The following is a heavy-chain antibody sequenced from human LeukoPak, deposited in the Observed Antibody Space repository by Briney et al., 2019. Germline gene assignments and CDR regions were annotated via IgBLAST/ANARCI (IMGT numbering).Heavy chain of an antibody. CDR1: GFTFSSYS. J-gene: IGHJ6*02. CDR2: ITTTSYT. CDR3: ARDPYSNSWSRYYYYYGMDG. D-gene: IGHD6-13*01. V-gene: IGHV3-21*01. Sequence: GGSLRLSCAASGFTFSSYSFNWVRQVPGKGLEWVSSITTTSYTYYTDSVKGRFTISRDNSKNTLYLQMNSLRAEDTAVYYCARDPYSNSWSRYYYYYGMDGWGQGATVTVSS.